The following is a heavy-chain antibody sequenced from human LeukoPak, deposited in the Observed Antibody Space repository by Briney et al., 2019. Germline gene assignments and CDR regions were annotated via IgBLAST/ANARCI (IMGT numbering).Heavy chain of an antibody. CDR3: ARHGSFGSGTYPLDS. D-gene: IGHD3-10*01. V-gene: IGHV4-59*08. J-gene: IGHJ4*02. Sequence: SETLSLTCTVSGDSISGYFWGWFRQPPGMRLEWIANIHSTGRTNHNPSLKSRVTMSVDTSKNQFSLKLTSVAAADTAVNYCARHGSFGSGTYPLDSWGQGILVTVSS. CDR2: IHSTGRT. CDR1: GDSISGYF.